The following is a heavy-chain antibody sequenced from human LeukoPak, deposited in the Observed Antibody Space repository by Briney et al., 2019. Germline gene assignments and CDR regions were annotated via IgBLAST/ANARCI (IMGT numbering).Heavy chain of an antibody. D-gene: IGHD1-26*01. CDR1: GGTFSSYA. V-gene: IGHV1-69*04. J-gene: IGHJ6*02. CDR3: ARAGRATHYYYYGMDV. CDR2: IIPILGIA. Sequence: GASVEVSCKASGGTFSSYAISWVRQAPGQGLEWMGRIIPILGIANYAQKFQGRVTITADKSTSTAYMELSSLRSEDTAVYYCARAGRATHYYYYGMDVWGQGTTVTVSS.